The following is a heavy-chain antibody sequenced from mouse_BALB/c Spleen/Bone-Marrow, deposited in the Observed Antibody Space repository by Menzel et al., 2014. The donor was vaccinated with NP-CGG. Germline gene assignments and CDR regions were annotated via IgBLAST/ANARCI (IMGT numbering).Heavy chain of an antibody. D-gene: IGHD3-1*01. CDR2: IWAGGST. CDR3: AREGYLYYFDY. V-gene: IGHV2-9*02. J-gene: IGHJ2*01. Sequence: VKVVESGPGLVAPSQSLSITCTVSGFSLTSYGVHWVRQPPGKGLEWLGVIWAGGSTNYNSALMSRLSISKDNSKNQVFLKMNSLQTDDTAMYYCAREGYLYYFDYWGQGTTLTVSS. CDR1: GFSLTSYG.